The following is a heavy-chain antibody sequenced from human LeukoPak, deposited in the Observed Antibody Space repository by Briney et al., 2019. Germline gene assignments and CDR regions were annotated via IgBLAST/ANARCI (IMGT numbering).Heavy chain of an antibody. Sequence: GGSLRLSCTVSGFSVSDNSMSWVRQAPGKGLEWVSFIYSGTTHYSDSVKGRFTISRDNSKNTLYLQMNSLRAEDTAVYYCARDPGSGYEEHFDYWGQGTLVTVSS. D-gene: IGHD5-12*01. CDR3: ARDPGSGYEEHFDY. CDR1: GFSVSDNS. J-gene: IGHJ4*02. CDR2: IYSGTT. V-gene: IGHV3-53*01.